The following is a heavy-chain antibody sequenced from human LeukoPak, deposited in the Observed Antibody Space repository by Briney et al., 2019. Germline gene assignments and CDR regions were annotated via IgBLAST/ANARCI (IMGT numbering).Heavy chain of an antibody. D-gene: IGHD1-26*01. V-gene: IGHV3-30-3*01. CDR2: ISYDGSNK. CDR1: GFTFSSYA. CDR3: ARDFHVVGATTTDY. Sequence: GGSLRLSCAASGFTFSSYAMHWVRQAPGKGLEWVAVISYDGSNKYYADSVKGRFTISRDSSKNTLYLQMNSLRAEDTAVYYCARDFHVVGATTTDYWGQGTLVTVSS. J-gene: IGHJ4*02.